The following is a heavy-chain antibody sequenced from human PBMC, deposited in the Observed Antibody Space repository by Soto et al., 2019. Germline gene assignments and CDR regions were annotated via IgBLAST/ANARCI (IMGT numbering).Heavy chain of an antibody. Sequence: QVQLVQSAAEVKKPGASAKVSCKASGYTLTNYAISWVRQAPGQGPEWMGWINTYNGNSNYAQKFQGRVTMTTDTSTNTDYMELRRLTSDDTADYYCARDCPGGGCFCIYWGQGTLVTVSS. CDR3: ARDCPGGGCFCIY. CDR2: INTYNGNS. V-gene: IGHV1-18*01. J-gene: IGHJ4*02. CDR1: GYTLTNYA. D-gene: IGHD2-15*01.